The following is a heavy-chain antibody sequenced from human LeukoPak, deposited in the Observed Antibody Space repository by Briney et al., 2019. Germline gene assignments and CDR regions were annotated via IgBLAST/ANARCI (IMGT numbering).Heavy chain of an antibody. CDR1: GGSISGSSYY. J-gene: IGHJ4*02. Sequence: SETLSLTCTVSGGSISGSSYYWGWIRQPPGKGLEWIGSIYYSGSTYYNPSLKSRVTISVDTSKNQFSLKLSSVTAADTAVYYCASSITYYDILTGYPFDYWGQGTLVTVSS. D-gene: IGHD3-9*01. CDR3: ASSITYYDILTGYPFDY. V-gene: IGHV4-39*01. CDR2: IYYSGST.